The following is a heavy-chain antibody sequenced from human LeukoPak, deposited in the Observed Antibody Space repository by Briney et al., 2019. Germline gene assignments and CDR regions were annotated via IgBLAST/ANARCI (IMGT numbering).Heavy chain of an antibody. V-gene: IGHV1-69*02. CDR2: IIPILGIA. J-gene: IGHJ4*02. CDR1: GGTFSSYT. CDR3: ARGGYSSSRPSDY. Sequence: SVKVSCKASGGTFSSYTISWVRQAPGQGLEWMGRIIPILGIANYAQKFQGRVTITADKSTSTAYMELSSLRSEDTAVYYCARGGYSSSRPSDYWGQGTLVTVSS. D-gene: IGHD6-6*01.